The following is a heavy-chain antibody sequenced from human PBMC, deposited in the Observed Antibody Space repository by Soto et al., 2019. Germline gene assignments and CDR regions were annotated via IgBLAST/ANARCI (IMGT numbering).Heavy chain of an antibody. CDR3: ARDQEGCSGGSCYVFGY. V-gene: IGHV1-69*08. J-gene: IGHJ4*02. CDR2: IIPILGIA. CDR1: GGTFSSYT. Sequence: QVQLVQSGAEVKKLGSSVKVSCKASGGTFSSYTISWVRQAPGQGLEWMGRIIPILGIANYAQKFQGRVTITADKSTSTAYMELSSLRSEDTAVYYCARDQEGCSGGSCYVFGYWGQGTLVTVSS. D-gene: IGHD2-15*01.